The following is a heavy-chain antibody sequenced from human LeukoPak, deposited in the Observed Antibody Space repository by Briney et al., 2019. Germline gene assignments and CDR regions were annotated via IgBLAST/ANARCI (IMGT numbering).Heavy chain of an antibody. J-gene: IGHJ3*02. V-gene: IGHV3-11*01. CDR2: ISTSGSTI. Sequence: GGSLRLSCAASGFTFSDYYMTWIRQAPGKGLEWVSYISTSGSTIYYGDSVKGRFTISRDTAKNSLYLQMNSLRAEDTAVYYCVRGGRDGNNRGAFDIWGQGTMVTVSS. CDR1: GFTFSDYY. D-gene: IGHD5-24*01. CDR3: VRGGRDGNNRGAFDI.